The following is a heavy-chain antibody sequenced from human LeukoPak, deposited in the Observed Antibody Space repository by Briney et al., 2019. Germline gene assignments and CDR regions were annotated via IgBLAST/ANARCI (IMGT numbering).Heavy chain of an antibody. D-gene: IGHD3-10*01. Sequence: PGRSLRLSCAASGFTFTSYTMHWVRQAPGKGLAWVAATSYDGGNKYYADSVKGRFTISRDNSKNTLYLQMNSLRAEDTAVYFCARKSLWFKYYDYWGQGMLVTVSS. J-gene: IGHJ4*02. V-gene: IGHV3-30*04. CDR3: ARKSLWFKYYDY. CDR1: GFTFTSYT. CDR2: TSYDGGNK.